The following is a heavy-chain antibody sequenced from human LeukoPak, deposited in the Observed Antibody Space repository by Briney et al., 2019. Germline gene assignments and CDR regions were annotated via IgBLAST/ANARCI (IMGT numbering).Heavy chain of an antibody. CDR2: IDPNSGGA. CDR3: ARLVSY. V-gene: IGHV1-2*02. CDR1: GYTFSGYY. J-gene: IGHJ4*02. D-gene: IGHD2-8*02. Sequence: ASVKVSCKASGYTFSGYYIYWVRQAPGQGLGWMGWIDPNSGGANYAQKFQGRVTLTRDTSINTVYMELSRLRFDDTAVYYCARLVSYWGQGTLVTVSS.